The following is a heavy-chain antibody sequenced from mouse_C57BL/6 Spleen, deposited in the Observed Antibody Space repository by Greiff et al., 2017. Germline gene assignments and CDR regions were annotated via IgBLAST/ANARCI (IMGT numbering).Heavy chain of an antibody. Sequence: VQLQQSGAELVKPGASVKMSCKASGYTFTSYWITWVKQRPGQGLEWIGDIYPGSGSTNYNEKFKSKATLTVDTSSSTAYMQLSSLTSEDSAVYYCAIYYDYDGYFDVWGTGTTVTVSS. CDR2: IYPGSGST. J-gene: IGHJ1*03. D-gene: IGHD2-4*01. CDR1: GYTFTSYW. V-gene: IGHV1-55*01. CDR3: AIYYDYDGYFDV.